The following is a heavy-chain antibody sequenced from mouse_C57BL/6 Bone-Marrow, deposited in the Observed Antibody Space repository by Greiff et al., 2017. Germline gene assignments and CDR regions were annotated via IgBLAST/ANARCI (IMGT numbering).Heavy chain of an antibody. CDR1: GYTFTSYW. Sequence: QVQLQQPGAELVKPGASVKMSCKASGYTFTSYWITWVKQRPGQGLEWIGDIYPGSGSTNYNEKFKSKATLTVDTSSSTAYMQLSSLTSEDSAVYYCERNIGYSNVFAYWGQGTLVTVSA. CDR3: ERNIGYSNVFAY. D-gene: IGHD2-5*01. J-gene: IGHJ3*01. CDR2: IYPGSGST. V-gene: IGHV1-55*01.